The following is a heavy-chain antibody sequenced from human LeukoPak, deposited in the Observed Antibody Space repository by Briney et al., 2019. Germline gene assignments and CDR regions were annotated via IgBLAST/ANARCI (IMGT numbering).Heavy chain of an antibody. Sequence: SETLSLTCAVSGGSISCSNWWSWVRQPPGKGLEWIGSIYYSGSTYYNPSLKSRVTISVDTSKNQFSLKLNSVTATDTAVYYCARHYGPWGQGTLVTVSS. CDR3: ARHYGP. J-gene: IGHJ4*02. D-gene: IGHD3-10*01. CDR2: IYYSGST. V-gene: IGHV4-39*01. CDR1: GGSISCSNW.